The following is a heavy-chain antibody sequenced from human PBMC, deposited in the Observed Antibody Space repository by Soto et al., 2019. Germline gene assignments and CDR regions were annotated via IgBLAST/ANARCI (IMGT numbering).Heavy chain of an antibody. D-gene: IGHD2-15*01. CDR2: ISSSSSYI. CDR3: ARGYLDVVVVVAATGFDY. CDR1: GFTFSSYS. Sequence: EVQLVESGGGPVKPGGSLRLSCAASGFTFSSYSMNWVRQAPGKGLEWVSSISSSSSYIYYADSVKGRFTISRDNAKNSLYLQMNSLRAEDTAVYYCARGYLDVVVVVAATGFDYWGQGTLVTVSS. V-gene: IGHV3-21*01. J-gene: IGHJ4*02.